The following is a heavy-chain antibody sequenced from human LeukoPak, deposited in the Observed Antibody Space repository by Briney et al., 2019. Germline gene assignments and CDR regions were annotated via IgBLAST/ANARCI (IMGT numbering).Heavy chain of an antibody. CDR2: IWQDGRGE. J-gene: IGHJ4*02. V-gene: IGHV3-33*01. Sequence: GGSLRLSCAASGFIFRNYGMDWVRQAPGKGLEWVAVIWQDGRGEFYADSVKRRFSISRDDSKNTVYLQMNSLRVEDTALYYCARDSRGGWSGYFDLWGKGIVVTVSS. D-gene: IGHD6-19*01. CDR3: ARDSRGGWSGYFDL. CDR1: GFIFRNYG.